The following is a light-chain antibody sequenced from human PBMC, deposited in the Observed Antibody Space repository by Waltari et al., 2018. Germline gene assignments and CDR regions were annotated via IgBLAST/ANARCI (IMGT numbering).Light chain of an antibody. CDR2: WAS. CDR3: QQYYSTPPT. CDR1: QSVLYSSNNKNY. Sequence: DIVMTQSPDSLAVSLGERAPINCKSSQSVLYSSNNKNYLAWYQQKPGQPPKLLICWASIRESGVPDRFSGSGSGTDFTLTISSLQAEDVAVYYCQQYYSTPPTFGQGTKVEIK. J-gene: IGKJ1*01. V-gene: IGKV4-1*01.